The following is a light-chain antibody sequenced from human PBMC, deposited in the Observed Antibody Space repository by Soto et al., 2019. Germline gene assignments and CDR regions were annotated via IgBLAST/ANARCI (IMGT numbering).Light chain of an antibody. CDR1: AGAVTSGHF. CDR2: DTT. CDR3: LLSYSGASV. V-gene: IGLV7-46*01. Sequence: QAVVTQESSLTVSPGGTVTLTCSSIAGAVTSGHFPYWFQQKPGQAPRTLIYDTTKKHAWTPARFSGSLLGGKAALTLSGAQPEDEAEYYCLLSYSGASVFGTGTKVTVL. J-gene: IGLJ1*01.